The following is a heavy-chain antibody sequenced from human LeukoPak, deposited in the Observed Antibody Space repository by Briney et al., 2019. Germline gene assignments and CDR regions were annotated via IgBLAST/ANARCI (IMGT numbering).Heavy chain of an antibody. CDR3: AKDFGRNLGGPGY. V-gene: IGHV3-11*01. CDR1: GFTFSDCY. Sequence: PGGSLRLSCAASGFTFSDCYMSWIRQAPGKGLEWVSYISPSDSHKCDADSVKGRFTVSRDNAKNSLYLQMNSLRGEDTAVYYCAKDFGRNLGGPGYWGRGTLVIVSS. J-gene: IGHJ4*02. CDR2: ISPSDSHK. D-gene: IGHD1-14*01.